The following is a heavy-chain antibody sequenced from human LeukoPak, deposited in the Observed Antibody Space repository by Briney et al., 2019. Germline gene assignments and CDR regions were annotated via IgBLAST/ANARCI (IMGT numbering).Heavy chain of an antibody. D-gene: IGHD3-9*01. CDR1: GGSFSGYY. CDR2: INHSGST. CDR3: ARGPDKMRASDY. Sequence: SETLSLTCAVYGGSFSGYYWSWIRQPPGKGLEWIGEINHSGSTNYNPSLKSRVTISVDTSKNQCSLKLSSVTAADTAVYYCARGPDKMRASDYWGQGTLVTVSS. V-gene: IGHV4-34*01. J-gene: IGHJ4*02.